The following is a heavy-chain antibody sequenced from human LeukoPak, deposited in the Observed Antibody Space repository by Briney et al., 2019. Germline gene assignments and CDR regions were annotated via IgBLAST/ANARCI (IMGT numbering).Heavy chain of an antibody. D-gene: IGHD2-15*01. CDR3: VKGLHLFDV. Sequence: GGSLRLSCAASGFTFSDYAMTWVRQTPGQDLEWVSTIAYIGTYYADSVRGRFTISRDDSKDTLYLQMNNLRAEDSAAYYCVKGLHLFDVWGQGTTVTVSS. CDR2: IAYIGT. V-gene: IGHV3-23*01. CDR1: GFTFSDYA. J-gene: IGHJ6*02.